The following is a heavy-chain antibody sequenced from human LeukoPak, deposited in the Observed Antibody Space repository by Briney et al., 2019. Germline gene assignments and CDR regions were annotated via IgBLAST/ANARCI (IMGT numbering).Heavy chain of an antibody. Sequence: SETLSLTCTVSGGSISSYYWSWIRQPPGKGLVWIGYIHYSGSTNYNPSLKSRVTISVDTSKNQFSLKLTSVTAADTAVYYCAREYYGSSGYYNDYWGQGALVTVSS. D-gene: IGHD3-22*01. V-gene: IGHV4-59*01. CDR3: AREYYGSSGYYNDY. J-gene: IGHJ4*02. CDR1: GGSISSYY. CDR2: IHYSGST.